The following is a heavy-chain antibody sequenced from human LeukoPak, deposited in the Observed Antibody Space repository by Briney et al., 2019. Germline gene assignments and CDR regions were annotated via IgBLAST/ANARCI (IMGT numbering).Heavy chain of an antibody. CDR1: GASIESHSW. V-gene: IGHV4/OR15-8*01. J-gene: IGHJ4*01. D-gene: IGHD1-14*01. CDR2: VYHDGSA. CDR3: AYNRNFALDN. Sequence: SETLSLTCAVSGASIESHSWWSWVRQPPGEGQEWIGEVYHDGSANHKPSLKSRVTISADTSRNHFSLKLTSVTAADTAVYYCAYNRNFALDNWGRGTLVAVSS.